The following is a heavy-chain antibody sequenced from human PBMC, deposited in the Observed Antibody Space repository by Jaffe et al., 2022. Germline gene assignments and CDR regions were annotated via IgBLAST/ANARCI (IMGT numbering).Heavy chain of an antibody. D-gene: IGHD5-12*01. Sequence: QLQLQESGPGLVKPSETLSLTCTVSGGSISSSSYYWGWIRQPPGKGLEWIGSIYYSGSTYYNPSLKSRVTISVDTSKNQFSLKLSSVTAADTAVYYCASGEEWLRSMKGLDAFDIWGQGTMVTVSS. CDR1: GGSISSSSYY. J-gene: IGHJ3*02. CDR2: IYYSGST. CDR3: ASGEEWLRSMKGLDAFDI. V-gene: IGHV4-39*01.